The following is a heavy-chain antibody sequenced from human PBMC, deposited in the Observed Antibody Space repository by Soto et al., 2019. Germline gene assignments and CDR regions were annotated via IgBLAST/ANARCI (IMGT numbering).Heavy chain of an antibody. Sequence: TSLKTRLTISKDTSKNQVVLTMTNMDPVDTATYYCARERSSCSRSYFDYWGQGTLVTVSS. J-gene: IGHJ4*02. D-gene: IGHD6-13*01. V-gene: IGHV2-70*01. CDR3: ARERSSCSRSYFDY.